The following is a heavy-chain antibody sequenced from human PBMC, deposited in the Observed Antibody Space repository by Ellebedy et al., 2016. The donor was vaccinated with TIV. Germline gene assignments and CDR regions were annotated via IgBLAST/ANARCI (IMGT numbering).Heavy chain of an antibody. CDR3: AKDLFPSSTGPFDY. CDR1: GFAFSSFA. D-gene: IGHD1-1*01. Sequence: GESLKISCAASGFAFSSFAMSWVRQAPGKGLEWVANINQDGGEQYYVDSVNGRFTISRDNAKNSLYLQMNSLRAEDTAVYYCAKDLFPSSTGPFDYWGQGTLVTVSS. CDR2: INQDGGEQ. J-gene: IGHJ4*02. V-gene: IGHV3-7*03.